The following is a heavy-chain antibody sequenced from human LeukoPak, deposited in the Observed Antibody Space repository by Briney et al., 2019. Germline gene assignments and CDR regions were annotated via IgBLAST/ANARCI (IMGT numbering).Heavy chain of an antibody. CDR1: GFTFSDYW. J-gene: IGHJ4*02. V-gene: IGHV3-7*01. CDR2: TKHHGGEK. D-gene: IGHD3-10*01. Sequence: GGSLRLSCAASGFTFSDYWMTWVRQAPGKGLEWVANTKHHGGEKNYADSVKGRFTTSRDNAKNSLFLQMNSLRVEDTAVYYCARDGPHQGSGSYLDYWGQGTLVTVSS. CDR3: ARDGPHQGSGSYLDY.